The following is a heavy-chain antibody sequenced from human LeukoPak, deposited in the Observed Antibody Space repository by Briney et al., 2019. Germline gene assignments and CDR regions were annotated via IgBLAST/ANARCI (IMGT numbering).Heavy chain of an antibody. CDR2: INPSGGST. CDR3: ARVILSARVSSAFDI. D-gene: IGHD2/OR15-2a*01. Sequence: ASVMVSCKASGYTFTSYYMHWVRQAPGQGLEWMGIINPSGGSTSYAQKFQGRVTMTRDMSTSTVYMELSSLRSEDTAVYYCARVILSARVSSAFDIWGQGTMVTVSS. J-gene: IGHJ3*02. CDR1: GYTFTSYY. V-gene: IGHV1-46*01.